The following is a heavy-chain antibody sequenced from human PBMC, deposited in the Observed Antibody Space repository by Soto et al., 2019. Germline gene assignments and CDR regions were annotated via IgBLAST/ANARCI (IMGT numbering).Heavy chain of an antibody. CDR3: AKWNGYGDY. D-gene: IGHD1-1*01. CDR1: GFSFITYG. V-gene: IGHV3-23*01. CDR2: VSGGSVSK. Sequence: GRSLRLSCAVSGFSFITYGVTWVRQAPGKGLEWVSGVSGGSVSKHYADSVKGRFTITGDNSKNTVYLQMNNLRVEDTAVYYCAKWNGYGDYWGQGTLVTVSS. J-gene: IGHJ4*02.